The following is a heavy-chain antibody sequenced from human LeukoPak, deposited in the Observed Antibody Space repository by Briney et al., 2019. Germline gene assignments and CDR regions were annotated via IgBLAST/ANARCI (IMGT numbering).Heavy chain of an antibody. V-gene: IGHV1-24*01. Sequence: ASVKVSCKVYGYTLSELSMHWVRQAPGNGLEWMGGFDPEDGETIYAQKFQGRVTMTEDTSTDTAYMELSSLRSEDTAIYYCATESRPYSSVVDYWGQGTLVTVSS. CDR1: GYTLSELS. D-gene: IGHD6-19*01. J-gene: IGHJ4*02. CDR3: ATESRPYSSVVDY. CDR2: FDPEDGET.